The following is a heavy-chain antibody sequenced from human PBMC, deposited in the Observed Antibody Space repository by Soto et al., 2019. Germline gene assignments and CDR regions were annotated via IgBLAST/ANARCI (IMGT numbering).Heavy chain of an antibody. CDR2: INAGNGNT. CDR1: GYTFTSYA. Sequence: ASVKVSCKASGYTFTSYAMHWVRQAPGQRLEWMGWINAGNGNTKYSQKFQGRVTITRDTSASTAYMELSSLRSEDTAVYYCARFVGGSSGYYYYAFDIWGQGTMVTVSS. CDR3: ARFVGGSSGYYYYAFDI. D-gene: IGHD3-22*01. J-gene: IGHJ3*02. V-gene: IGHV1-3*01.